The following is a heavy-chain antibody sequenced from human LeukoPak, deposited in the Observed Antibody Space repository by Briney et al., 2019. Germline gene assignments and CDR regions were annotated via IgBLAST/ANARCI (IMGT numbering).Heavy chain of an antibody. Sequence: PGGSLRLSCAASGFTFSTYVMSWVRQAPGKGREWVSDISDGGGSTSYADSVKGRLTISRDNSKNTLSLQMNSLRVEDTAVYYCARGAGYGTYDYWGQGTLVTVSS. D-gene: IGHD2-15*01. V-gene: IGHV3-23*01. CDR3: ARGAGYGTYDY. CDR2: ISDGGGST. J-gene: IGHJ4*02. CDR1: GFTFSTYV.